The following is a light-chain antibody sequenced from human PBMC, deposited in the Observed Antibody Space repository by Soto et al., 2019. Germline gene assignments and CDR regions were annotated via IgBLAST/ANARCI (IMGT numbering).Light chain of an antibody. CDR1: QSVNSN. J-gene: IGKJ5*01. V-gene: IGKV3-15*01. CDR3: QQYYNWPTT. CDR2: GAS. Sequence: EIVMTHSPTIVSVSPGERATLSCRASQSVNSNLAWYQQKPGQAPRLLISGASTRAPGIAARFSGSRSGPEFTLTINSLQSEDFAVYYCQQYYNWPTTFGQGTRLEIK.